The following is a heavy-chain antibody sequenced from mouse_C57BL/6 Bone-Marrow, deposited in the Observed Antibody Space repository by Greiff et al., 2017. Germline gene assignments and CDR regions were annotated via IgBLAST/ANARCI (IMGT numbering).Heavy chain of an antibody. J-gene: IGHJ2*01. CDR1: GFNIKDDY. CDR3: THYDYGYFDY. D-gene: IGHD2-4*01. CDR2: IDPENGDT. Sequence: VQLQQSGAELVRPGASVKLSCTASGFNIKDDYMHWVKQRPEQGLEWIGWIDPENGDTEYASKFQGKATITADTSSNTAYLQLSSLTSEDTAVYYCTHYDYGYFDYWGQGTTLTVSS. V-gene: IGHV14-4*01.